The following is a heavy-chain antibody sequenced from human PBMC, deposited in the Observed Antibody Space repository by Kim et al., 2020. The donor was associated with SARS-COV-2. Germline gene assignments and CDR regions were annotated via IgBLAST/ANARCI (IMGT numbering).Heavy chain of an antibody. J-gene: IGHJ6*02. CDR1: GGSISSYY. Sequence: SETLSLTCTVSGGSISSYYWSWIRQPPGKGLEWIGYIYYSGSTNYNPSLKSRVTISVDTSKNQFSLKLSSVTAADTAVYYCARGSYDILTGYYFLFPPYGMDVWGQGTTVTVSS. V-gene: IGHV4-59*01. CDR2: IYYSGST. CDR3: ARGSYDILTGYYFLFPPYGMDV. D-gene: IGHD3-9*01.